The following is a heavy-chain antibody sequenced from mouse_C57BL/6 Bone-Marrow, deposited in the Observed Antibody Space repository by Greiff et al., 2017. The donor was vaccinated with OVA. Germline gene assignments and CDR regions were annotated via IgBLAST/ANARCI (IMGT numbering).Heavy chain of an antibody. CDR2: ISNGGGST. Sequence: EVQLVESGGGLVQPGGSLKLSCAASGFTFSDYYMYWVRQTPEKRLEWVAYISNGGGSTYYPDTVKGRFTISRDNAKNTLYLQMSRLKSEDTAMYYCARRGFTTVVAYYAMDYWGKGTSVTVSS. CDR3: ARRGFTTVVAYYAMDY. CDR1: GFTFSDYY. V-gene: IGHV5-12*01. D-gene: IGHD1-1*01. J-gene: IGHJ4*01.